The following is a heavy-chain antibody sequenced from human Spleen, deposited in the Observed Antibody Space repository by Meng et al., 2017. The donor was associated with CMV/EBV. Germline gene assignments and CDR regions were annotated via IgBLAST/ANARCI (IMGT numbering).Heavy chain of an antibody. V-gene: IGHV3-15*01. Sequence: GFTFRNAWMSWVRQAPGKGLEWVGRIKSKTDGGTTDYAAPVKGRFTISRDDSKNTLYLQMNSLKTEDTAVYYCTTEYIASAEYYFDYWGQGTLVTVSS. CDR3: TTEYIASAEYYFDY. CDR2: IKSKTDGGTT. CDR1: GFTFRNAW. D-gene: IGHD6-13*01. J-gene: IGHJ4*02.